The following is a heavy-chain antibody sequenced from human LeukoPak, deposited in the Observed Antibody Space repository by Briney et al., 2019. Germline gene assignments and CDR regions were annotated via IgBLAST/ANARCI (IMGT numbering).Heavy chain of an antibody. D-gene: IGHD3-22*01. CDR2: VSYDGSNK. Sequence: GGSLRLSCAASGFTFSSYGMHWVRQAPGKGLEWVAVVSYDGSNKYYADSVKGRFTISRDNSKNTLYLQMNSLRAEDTAVYYCARASNYYDSSGYYTPWYYYYGMDVWGQGTTVTVSS. J-gene: IGHJ6*02. V-gene: IGHV3-30*03. CDR3: ARASNYYDSSGYYTPWYYYYGMDV. CDR1: GFTFSSYG.